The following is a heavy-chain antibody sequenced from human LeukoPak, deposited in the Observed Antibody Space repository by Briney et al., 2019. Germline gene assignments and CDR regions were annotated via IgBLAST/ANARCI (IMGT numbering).Heavy chain of an antibody. CDR2: ISYDGSNK. Sequence: PGGSLRLSCAASGFTFSSYGMHWVRQAPGKGLEWVAVISYDGSNKYYADSVKGRFTISRDNSKNTLYLQMNSLRAEDTAVYYCAKDVSYDSSGYYSLDAFDIRGQGTMVTVSS. V-gene: IGHV3-30*18. CDR1: GFTFSSYG. D-gene: IGHD3-22*01. J-gene: IGHJ3*02. CDR3: AKDVSYDSSGYYSLDAFDI.